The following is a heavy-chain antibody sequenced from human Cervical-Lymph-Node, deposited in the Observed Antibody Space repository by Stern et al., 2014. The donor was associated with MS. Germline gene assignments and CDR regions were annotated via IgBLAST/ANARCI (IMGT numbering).Heavy chain of an antibody. V-gene: IGHV1-69*06. Sequence: VQLVESGAEVKKPGSSVKVSCKASGGTFTSLSINWVRQVPGQSLEWMGWIIPIFDTPIFAQKFQGRVTITADSSTSTVYMALNSLRSDDTAVYYCVLPSTVTTAAFDVWGRGTMVTVSS. J-gene: IGHJ3*01. CDR1: GGTFTSLS. CDR3: VLPSTVTTAAFDV. D-gene: IGHD4-17*01. CDR2: IIPIFDTP.